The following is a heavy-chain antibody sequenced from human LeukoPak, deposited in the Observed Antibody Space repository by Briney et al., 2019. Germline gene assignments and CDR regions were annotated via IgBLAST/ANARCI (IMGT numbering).Heavy chain of an antibody. CDR3: ARVYDILTGYHWFDP. J-gene: IGHJ5*02. CDR1: GGSFSGYY. CDR2: INHSGST. Sequence: PSETLSLTCAVYGGSFSGYYWSWIRQPPGKGLEWNGEINHSGSTNYNPSLKSRVTISVDTSKNQFSLKLSSVTAADTAVYYCARVYDILTGYHWFDPWGQGTLVTVSS. V-gene: IGHV4-34*01. D-gene: IGHD3-9*01.